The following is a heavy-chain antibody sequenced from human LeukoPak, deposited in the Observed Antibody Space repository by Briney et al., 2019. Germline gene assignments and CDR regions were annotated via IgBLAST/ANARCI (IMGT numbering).Heavy chain of an antibody. D-gene: IGHD6-6*01. CDR3: TRVFGGSSSRFGYFDY. Sequence: GGSLRLSCAASGFTFSSYAMSWVRQAPGKGLEWVGFIRSKAYGGTTEYAASVKGRFTISRDDSKSIAYLQMNSLKTEDTAVYYCTRVFGGSSSRFGYFDYWGQGTLVTVSS. V-gene: IGHV3-49*04. J-gene: IGHJ4*02. CDR1: GFTFSSYA. CDR2: IRSKAYGGTT.